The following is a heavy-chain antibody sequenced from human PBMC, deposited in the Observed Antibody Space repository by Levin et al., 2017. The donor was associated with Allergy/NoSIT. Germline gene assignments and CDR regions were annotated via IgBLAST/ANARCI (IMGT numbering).Heavy chain of an antibody. CDR2: IYYSGST. V-gene: IGHV4-31*03. Sequence: SQTLSLTCTVSGGSISSGGYYWSWIRQHPGKGLEWIGYIYYSGSTYYNPSLKSRVTISVDTSKNQFSLKLSSVTAADTAVYYCARVTVGTAVTMVRKYWFDPWGQGTLVTVSS. CDR3: ARVTVGTAVTMVRKYWFDP. J-gene: IGHJ5*02. D-gene: IGHD3-10*01. CDR1: GGSISSGGYY.